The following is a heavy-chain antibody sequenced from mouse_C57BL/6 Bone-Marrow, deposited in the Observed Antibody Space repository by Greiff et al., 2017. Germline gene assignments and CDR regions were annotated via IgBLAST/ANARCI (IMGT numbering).Heavy chain of an antibody. Sequence: EVKLVDSGGDLVKPGGSLKLSCAASGFTFSSYGMSWVRQTPDKRLAWVATISSGGSYTYYPDSVKGRFTISRDNTKNTLYLQMSSLKSEDTAMYYCARQMRCCGSWFAYWGKGTLVTVSA. CDR2: ISSGGSYT. CDR3: ARQMRCCGSWFAY. CDR1: GFTFSSYG. V-gene: IGHV5-6*01. J-gene: IGHJ3*01.